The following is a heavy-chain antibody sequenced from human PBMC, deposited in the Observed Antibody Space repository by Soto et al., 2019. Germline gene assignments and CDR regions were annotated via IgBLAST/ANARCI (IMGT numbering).Heavy chain of an antibody. Sequence: EGQRLESGGGLVQPGGSLRLSCAASGFTFSAYPMIWVRQDPGKGLGWASTISNGAGRTSYADSVKARFTISRDNSKNTLYLQMNSLRAEDTAVYYCAKAAARFVDYYSCMDVWCKGTTVSVSS. D-gene: IGHD3-16*01. CDR3: AKAAARFVDYYSCMDV. CDR2: ISNGAGRT. J-gene: IGHJ6*03. CDR1: GFTFSAYP. V-gene: IGHV3-23*01.